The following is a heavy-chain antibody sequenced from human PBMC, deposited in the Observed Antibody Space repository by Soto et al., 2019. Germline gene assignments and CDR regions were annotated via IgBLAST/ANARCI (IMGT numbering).Heavy chain of an antibody. CDR2: IKQDGSEK. V-gene: IGHV3-7*05. Sequence: EVQVVESGGDLVQPGGSLRLSCVGSGFTSSSYWMSWVRQVPGKGLEWVANIKQDGSEKYYVDSVKGRFTISRDNAKNSLYLQMNSLRVEDTALYYCARSAGGAFDIWGQGTMVTVSS. J-gene: IGHJ3*02. CDR3: ARSAGGAFDI. CDR1: GFTSSSYW.